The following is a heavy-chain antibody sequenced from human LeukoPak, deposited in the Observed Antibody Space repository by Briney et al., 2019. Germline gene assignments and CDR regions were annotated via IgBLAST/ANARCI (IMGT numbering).Heavy chain of an antibody. V-gene: IGHV1-18*04. CDR1: GYTLSNHA. D-gene: IGHD6-13*01. CDR3: ARDPSRIAAAGIVFWDY. Sequence: ASVKVSCKGSGYTLSNHAFSWVRQAPGQGLEWMGWISADNGNTNHAQKLQGRVTMTTGTSTSTAYMELRSLRSDDTAVYYCARDPSRIAAAGIVFWDYWGQGTLVTVSS. CDR2: ISADNGNT. J-gene: IGHJ4*02.